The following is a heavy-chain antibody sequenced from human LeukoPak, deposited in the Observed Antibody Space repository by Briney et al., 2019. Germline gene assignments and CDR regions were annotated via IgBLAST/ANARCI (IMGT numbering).Heavy chain of an antibody. CDR3: ARAYLYYDSSGYYYVAFDI. D-gene: IGHD3-22*01. V-gene: IGHV4-4*07. J-gene: IGHJ3*02. CDR1: GVSISSYY. CDR2: IYTGGST. Sequence: SETLSLTCTVSGVSISSYYWSWIRQPAGKGLEWIGRIYTGGSTNYNPSLKSRVTISVDTSKNQFSLKLSSVTTADTAVYYCARAYLYYDSSGYYYVAFDIWGQGTMVTVSS.